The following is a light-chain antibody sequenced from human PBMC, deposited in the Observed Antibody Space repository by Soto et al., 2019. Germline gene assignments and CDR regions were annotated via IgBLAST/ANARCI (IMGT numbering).Light chain of an antibody. CDR2: DVT. Sequence: QSALTQPPSASGSPGQSVTISCTGTSSDVGGYNYVSWYQQHPGKAPKLMIYDVTKRPSGVPDRFSGSKSGSTASLTVSGLQAEDEADYYCSSYTSDNTYVFGTGTKLTVL. J-gene: IGLJ1*01. CDR3: SSYTSDNTYV. CDR1: SSDVGGYNY. V-gene: IGLV2-8*01.